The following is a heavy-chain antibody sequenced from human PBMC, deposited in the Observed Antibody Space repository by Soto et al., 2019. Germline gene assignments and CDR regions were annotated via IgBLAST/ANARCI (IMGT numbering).Heavy chain of an antibody. D-gene: IGHD6-13*01. Sequence: EVQLVESGGGLVQPGGSLRLSCAASGFTFSSYWMSWVRQAPGKGLEWVANIKQDGSAKYYVDSVRGRFTISRDNVKNSLFLQMNSLRVEDTAVYYCARDPYSSSWYDDFWGQGTLVTVSS. V-gene: IGHV3-7*01. CDR3: ARDPYSSSWYDDF. CDR1: GFTFSSYW. CDR2: IKQDGSAK. J-gene: IGHJ4*02.